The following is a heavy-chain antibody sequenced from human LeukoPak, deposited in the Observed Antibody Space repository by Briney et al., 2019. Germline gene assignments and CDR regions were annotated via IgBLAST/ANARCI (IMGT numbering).Heavy chain of an antibody. Sequence: RASLRLFCAASGFTFSKDGMSWVRQAPDKGLEWVSTVNDNGANTHYADSVKGRFTISRDNSRNTLLLEMNSLRVDDTALYYCTKGDGGYYPIDNWGQGTLVIVSS. D-gene: IGHD1-26*01. CDR2: VNDNGANT. V-gene: IGHV3-23*01. CDR1: GFTFSKDG. CDR3: TKGDGGYYPIDN. J-gene: IGHJ4*02.